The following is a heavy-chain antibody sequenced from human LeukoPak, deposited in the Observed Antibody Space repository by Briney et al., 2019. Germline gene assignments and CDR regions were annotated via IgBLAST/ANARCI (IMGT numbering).Heavy chain of an antibody. Sequence: PSETLSLTCAVYGESFRGYYWSWIRQPPGKGLEWIGEINHSGSTNYNPSLKSRVTISVDTSKNQFSLKLSSVTAADTAVYYCARGRGYPDYWGQGTLVTVSS. CDR2: INHSGST. J-gene: IGHJ4*02. D-gene: IGHD3-22*01. V-gene: IGHV4-34*01. CDR3: ARGRGYPDY. CDR1: GESFRGYY.